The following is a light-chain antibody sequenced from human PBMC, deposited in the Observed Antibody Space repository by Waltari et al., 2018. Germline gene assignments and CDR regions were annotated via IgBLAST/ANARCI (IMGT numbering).Light chain of an antibody. V-gene: IGLV2-14*01. CDR3: YSYTSSSTLV. J-gene: IGLJ1*01. Sequence: QSALTQPASVSGSPGQAITISCSGTRSDIGVYDFVSWYQQHPGKAPKLMIYEVTNRPSGVSNRFSGSQSGSTASLTISGLQPEDEADYYCYSYTSSSTLVFGTGTKVTVL. CDR2: EVT. CDR1: RSDIGVYDF.